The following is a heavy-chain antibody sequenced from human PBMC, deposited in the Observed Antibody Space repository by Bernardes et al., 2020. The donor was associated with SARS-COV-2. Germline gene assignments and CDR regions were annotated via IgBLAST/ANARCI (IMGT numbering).Heavy chain of an antibody. CDR1: GGSISPYY. CDR3: ARRLLGSFAFEI. CDR2: IYFNGRT. Sequence: SETLSLTCTVSGGSISPYYWNWIRQSPEKGLEWIGYIYFNGRTNYNPSLKSRVTISLDTSKNQFSLKLRSVTAADTAVYYCARRLLGSFAFEIWGQGTLVTISS. D-gene: IGHD7-27*01. J-gene: IGHJ3*02. V-gene: IGHV4-59*01.